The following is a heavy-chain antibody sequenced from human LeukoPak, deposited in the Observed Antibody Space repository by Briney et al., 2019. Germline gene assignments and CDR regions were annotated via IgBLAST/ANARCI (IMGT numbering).Heavy chain of an antibody. CDR1: GFTFSSYS. Sequence: GGSLRLSCAASGFTFSSYSMNWVRQAPGKGLEWVPSISSSSSYIYYADSVKGRFTISRDNAKNSLYLQMNSLRAEDTAVYYCAREVAAAPNWFDPWGQGTLVTVSS. V-gene: IGHV3-21*01. D-gene: IGHD2-15*01. CDR2: ISSSSSYI. J-gene: IGHJ5*02. CDR3: AREVAAAPNWFDP.